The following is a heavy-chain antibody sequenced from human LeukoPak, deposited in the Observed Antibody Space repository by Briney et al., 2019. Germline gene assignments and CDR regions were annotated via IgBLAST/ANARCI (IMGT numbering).Heavy chain of an antibody. J-gene: IGHJ5*02. CDR3: AKGDTAFNWFDP. D-gene: IGHD5-18*01. V-gene: IGHV3-21*04. CDR2: ISSSSSYI. CDR1: GFTFSSYS. Sequence: GGSLRLSCAASGFTFSSYSMNWVRQAPGKGLEWVSSISSSSSYIYYADSVKGRFTISRDNSKNTLYLQMNSLRAEDTAVYYCAKGDTAFNWFDPWGQGTLVTVSS.